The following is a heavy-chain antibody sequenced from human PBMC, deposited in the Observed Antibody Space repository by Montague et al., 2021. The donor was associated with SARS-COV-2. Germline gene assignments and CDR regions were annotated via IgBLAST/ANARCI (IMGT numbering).Heavy chain of an antibody. D-gene: IGHD4-23*01. J-gene: IGHJ6*02. CDR3: ARLVETYYYYYGMDV. Sequence: SETLSLTCTVSGRSISSSSYYWGWIRQPPGKGLEWIGSIYYSGSTYYNPSLKSRVTISVDTSKNQFSLKLSSVTAADTAVYYCARLVETYYYYYGMDVWGQGTTVTVSS. V-gene: IGHV4-39*01. CDR1: GRSISSSSYY. CDR2: IYYSGST.